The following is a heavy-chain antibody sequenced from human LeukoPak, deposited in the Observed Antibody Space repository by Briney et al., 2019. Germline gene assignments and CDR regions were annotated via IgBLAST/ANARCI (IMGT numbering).Heavy chain of an antibody. J-gene: IGHJ6*04. CDR2: IYSGGST. CDR3: ARDRPRDGYNGYYYYGMDV. Sequence: PGGSLRLSCAASGFTVSSNYMSWVRQAPGKGLEWVSVIYSGGSTYYADSVKGRFTISRDNSKNTLYLQMNSLRAEDTAVYYCARDRPRDGYNGYYYYGMDVWGKGTTVTVSS. D-gene: IGHD5-24*01. V-gene: IGHV3-53*01. CDR1: GFTVSSNY.